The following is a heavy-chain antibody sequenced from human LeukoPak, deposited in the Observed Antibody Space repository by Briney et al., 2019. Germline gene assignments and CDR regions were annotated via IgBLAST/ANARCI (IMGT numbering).Heavy chain of an antibody. D-gene: IGHD1-26*01. V-gene: IGHV3-73*01. CDR3: TRREGFDI. Sequence: GGSLRLSCAASGFTFSGSAMHWVRQASGKGLEWVGRIRSKANSYATAYAASVKGRFTISRDDSKNTAYLQMNSLKNEDTAVYYCTRREGFDIWGQGTMVTVSS. J-gene: IGHJ3*02. CDR2: IRSKANSYAT. CDR1: GFTFSGSA.